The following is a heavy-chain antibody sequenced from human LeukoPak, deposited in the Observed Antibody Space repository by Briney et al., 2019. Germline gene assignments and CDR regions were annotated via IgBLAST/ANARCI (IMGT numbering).Heavy chain of an antibody. CDR2: INPNSGGT. Sequence: ASVKVSCKASGYTFTGYYMHWVRQAPGQGLEWMGWINPNSGGTNYAQKFQGRVTMTRDTSISTAYMELSRLRSDDTAVYYCARAIGYGDYWGEDFDYRGQGTLVTVSS. CDR3: ARAIGYGDYWGEDFDY. J-gene: IGHJ4*02. D-gene: IGHD4-17*01. CDR1: GYTFTGYY. V-gene: IGHV1-2*02.